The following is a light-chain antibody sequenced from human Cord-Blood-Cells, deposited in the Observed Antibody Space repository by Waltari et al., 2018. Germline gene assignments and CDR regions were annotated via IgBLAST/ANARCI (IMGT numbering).Light chain of an antibody. V-gene: IGKV2-28*01. CDR1: QSLLHSNGYNY. CDR2: LVA. Sequence: DIVMTQSPLSLPVTPGEPSSISCRSSQSLLHSNGYNYLDWYLQKPGQSPQLLIYLVANRASGVPDRFSGRGAGTDFTLKISIVEAEDVGVYYCMQALQTPYTFGQGTKLEIK. J-gene: IGKJ2*01. CDR3: MQALQTPYT.